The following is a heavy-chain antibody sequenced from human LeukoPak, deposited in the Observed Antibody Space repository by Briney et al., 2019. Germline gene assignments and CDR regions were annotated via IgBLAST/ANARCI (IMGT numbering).Heavy chain of an antibody. J-gene: IGHJ5*02. CDR2: VNDGGSA. CDR3: AREPDA. Sequence: SQTLSLTCSVSGGSTSGSRYYWGWIRQPPAKGLEWVATVNDGGSALYNPSLRSRTTISVDTSKNQFSLRLTSVTAADTAVYYCAREPDAWGQGTLVTVSS. V-gene: IGHV4-39*07. CDR1: GGSTSGSRYY.